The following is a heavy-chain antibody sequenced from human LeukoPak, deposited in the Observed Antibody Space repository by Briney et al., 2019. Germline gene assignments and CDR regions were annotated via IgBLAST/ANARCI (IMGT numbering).Heavy chain of an antibody. D-gene: IGHD3-9*01. Sequence: ASVKVSCKASGYTFTSYGISWVRQAPGQGLEWMGWISAYNGNTNYAQKLQGRVTMTTDTSTSTAYMELRSLRSDDTAAYYCARGYDILTGYRWFDPWGQGTLVTVSS. CDR1: GYTFTSYG. CDR3: ARGYDILTGYRWFDP. J-gene: IGHJ5*02. CDR2: ISAYNGNT. V-gene: IGHV1-18*01.